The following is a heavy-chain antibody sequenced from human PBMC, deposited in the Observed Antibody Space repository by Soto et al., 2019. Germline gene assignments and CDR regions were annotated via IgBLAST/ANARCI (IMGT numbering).Heavy chain of an antibody. D-gene: IGHD3-9*01. CDR2: MYNSGST. J-gene: IGHJ6*02. CDR3: ARGAYDILTGSPLYYYYGMDV. Sequence: PSETLSLTCTVSGGSISSSYWSWIRQPPGKGLEWIGYMYNSGSTNYNPSLKSRVTISVDTSKNQFSLKLSSVTAADTAVYYCARGAYDILTGSPLYYYYGMDVWGQGTTVTVSS. CDR1: GGSISSSY. V-gene: IGHV4-59*01.